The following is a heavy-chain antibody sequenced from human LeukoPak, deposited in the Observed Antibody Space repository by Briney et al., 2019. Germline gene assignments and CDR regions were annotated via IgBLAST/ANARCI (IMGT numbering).Heavy chain of an antibody. CDR3: ARVEGPYCSSTSCYGPYYYGMDV. D-gene: IGHD2-2*01. CDR2: ISSSSSYI. CDR1: GFTFSSYS. V-gene: IGHV3-21*01. J-gene: IGHJ6*02. Sequence: PGRSLRLSCAASGFTFSSYSMNWVRQAPGKGLEWVSSISSSSSYIYYADSVKGRFTISRDNAKNSLYLQMNSLRAEDTAVYYCARVEGPYCSSTSCYGPYYYGMDVWGQGTTVTVSS.